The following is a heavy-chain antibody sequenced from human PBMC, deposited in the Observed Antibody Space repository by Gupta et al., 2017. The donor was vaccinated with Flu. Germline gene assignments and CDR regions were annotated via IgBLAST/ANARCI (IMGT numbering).Heavy chain of an antibody. CDR3: AKAPRLRLGELSFFDY. J-gene: IGHJ4*02. Sequence: EVQLLESGGGLVQPGGSLRLSCAASGFTFSSYAMSWVRQAPGKGLEWVSAISGSGGSTYYADSVKGRFTISRDNSKNTLYLQMNSLRAEDTAVYYCAKAPRLRLGELSFFDYWGQGTLVTVSS. CDR2: ISGSGGST. V-gene: IGHV3-23*01. CDR1: GFTFSSYA. D-gene: IGHD3-16*02.